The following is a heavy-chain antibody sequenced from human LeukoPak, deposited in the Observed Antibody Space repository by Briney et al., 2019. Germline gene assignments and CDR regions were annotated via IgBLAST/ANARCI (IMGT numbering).Heavy chain of an antibody. J-gene: IGHJ4*02. CDR1: GGSISSGGYY. V-gene: IGHV4-31*03. CDR2: IYYSGSA. CDR3: ARVNYGSATKEDY. Sequence: SETLSLTCTVSGGSISSGGYYWSWIRQHPGKGLEWIGYIYYSGSAYYNPSLKSRVTISVDTSENQFSLKLSSVAAADTAVYYCARVNYGSATKEDYWGQGTLVTVSS. D-gene: IGHD3-10*01.